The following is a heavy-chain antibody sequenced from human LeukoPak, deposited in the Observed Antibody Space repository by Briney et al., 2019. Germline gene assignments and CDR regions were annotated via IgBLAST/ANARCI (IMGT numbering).Heavy chain of an antibody. D-gene: IGHD3-22*01. Sequence: GGSLRLSCAGSEFTFRSYSMHWVRQAPGKGLEWVSAISGSGGSTYYADSVKGRFTISRDNAKNSLYLQMNSLRAEDTAVYYCARDGRYLTYYYDSSGYNLDAFDIWGQGTMVTVSS. J-gene: IGHJ3*02. CDR2: ISGSGGST. CDR1: EFTFRSYS. CDR3: ARDGRYLTYYYDSSGYNLDAFDI. V-gene: IGHV3-21*01.